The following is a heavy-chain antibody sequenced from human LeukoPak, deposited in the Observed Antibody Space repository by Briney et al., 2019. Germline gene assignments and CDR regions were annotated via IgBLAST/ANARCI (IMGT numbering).Heavy chain of an antibody. Sequence: GGSLRLSCAASGFTFSSYGMHWVRQAPGKGLEWVAVISYDGSNKYYADSVKGRFTISRDNSKNTLYLQMNSLRAEDTAVYYCAKDRINRAITMVRGGYYFDYWGQGTLVTVSS. D-gene: IGHD3-10*01. CDR2: ISYDGSNK. CDR3: AKDRINRAITMVRGGYYFDY. V-gene: IGHV3-30*18. CDR1: GFTFSSYG. J-gene: IGHJ4*02.